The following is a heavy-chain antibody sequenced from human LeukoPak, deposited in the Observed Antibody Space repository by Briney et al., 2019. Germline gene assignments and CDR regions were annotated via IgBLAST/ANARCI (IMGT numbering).Heavy chain of an antibody. Sequence: PSETLSLTCAVYGGSFSGYYWSWIRQPPGKGLEWIGEINHSGSTNYNPSLKSRVTISVDTSKNQFSLKLSSVTAADTAVYYCARQWRVTMVRGAIRHNDYWGQGTLVTVSS. D-gene: IGHD3-10*01. V-gene: IGHV4-34*01. CDR3: ARQWRVTMVRGAIRHNDY. J-gene: IGHJ4*02. CDR1: GGSFSGYY. CDR2: INHSGST.